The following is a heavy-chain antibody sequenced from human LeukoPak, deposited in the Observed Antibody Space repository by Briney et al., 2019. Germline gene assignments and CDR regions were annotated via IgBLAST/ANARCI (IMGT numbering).Heavy chain of an antibody. CDR2: ISGSGGST. CDR1: GFTFSSYA. Sequence: PGGSLSLSCAASGFTFSSYAMSWVRQAPGKGLEWVSAISGSGGSTYYADSVTGRFTISRDNSKNTLYLQMNSLRAEDTAVYYCAKDGFCGGDCYYSNWGQGTLVTVSS. D-gene: IGHD2-21*02. CDR3: AKDGFCGGDCYYSN. J-gene: IGHJ4*02. V-gene: IGHV3-23*01.